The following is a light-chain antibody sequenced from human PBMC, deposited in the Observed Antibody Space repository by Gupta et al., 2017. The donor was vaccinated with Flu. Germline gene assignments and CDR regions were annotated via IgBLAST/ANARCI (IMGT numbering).Light chain of an antibody. CDR1: QSISNW. J-gene: IGKJ1*01. CDR3: QQYSSYSGT. CDR2: KAS. V-gene: IGKV1-5*03. Sequence: DLHMTQSPSSLSASVGDRVTITCRASQSISNWLAWYQQKPGKAPKLLIYKASSLESGVPSRFSGSGSGTEFTLTISSLQPDDFATYYCQQYSSYSGTFGQGTKVEIK.